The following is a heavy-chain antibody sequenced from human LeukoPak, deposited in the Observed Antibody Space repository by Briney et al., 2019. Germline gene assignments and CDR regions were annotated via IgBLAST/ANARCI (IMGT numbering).Heavy chain of an antibody. CDR1: GGSISSYY. V-gene: IGHV4-59*01. CDR3: ARDRRVGAEYYFDY. J-gene: IGHJ4*02. D-gene: IGHD1-26*01. Sequence: PSETLSLTCTVSGGSISSYYWSWIRQPPGKGLEWIGYIYYSGSTNYNPSLKSRVTISVDTSKNQFSLKLSSVTAADTAVYYCARDRRVGAEYYFDYWGQGTLVTVSS. CDR2: IYYSGST.